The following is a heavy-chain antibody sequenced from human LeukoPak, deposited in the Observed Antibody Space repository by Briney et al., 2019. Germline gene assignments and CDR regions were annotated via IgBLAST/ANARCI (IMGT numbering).Heavy chain of an antibody. Sequence: GASVKPSCKASGHTFTSYGISWVRQAPGQRLEWMGWISAYNGNTNYAQKLQGRVTMTTDTSTSTAYMELRSLRSDDTAVYYCARDLFQVVPAAMGLGAFDIWGQGTMVTVSS. V-gene: IGHV1-18*04. CDR2: ISAYNGNT. D-gene: IGHD2-2*01. J-gene: IGHJ3*02. CDR3: ARDLFQVVPAAMGLGAFDI. CDR1: GHTFTSYG.